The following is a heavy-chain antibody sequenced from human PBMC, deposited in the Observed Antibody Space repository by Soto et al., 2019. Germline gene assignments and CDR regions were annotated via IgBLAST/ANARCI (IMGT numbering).Heavy chain of an antibody. V-gene: IGHV1-69*13. Sequence: GTPVKVSCKASGGTFSSYAISWVRQAPGQRLEWMGGIIPIFGTANYAQKFQGRVTITADESTSTAYMELSSLRSEDTAVYYCARGTGAAAGTGYYYYGMDVWGQGTTVTVSS. CDR3: ARGTGAAAGTGYYYYGMDV. D-gene: IGHD6-13*01. CDR2: IIPIFGTA. CDR1: GGTFSSYA. J-gene: IGHJ6*02.